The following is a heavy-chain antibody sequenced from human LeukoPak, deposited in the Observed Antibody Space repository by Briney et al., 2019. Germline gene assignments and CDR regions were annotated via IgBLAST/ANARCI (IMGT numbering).Heavy chain of an antibody. Sequence: SRTLSLTCTVSGGSISSGSYYWSWIRQPAGKGLEWIGRIYTSGSTNYNPSLKSRVTISVDTSKNQFSLKLSSVTAADTAVYYCARVDYDYVWGSYRDYWGQGTLVTVSS. CDR1: GGSISSGSYY. V-gene: IGHV4-61*02. J-gene: IGHJ4*02. CDR2: IYTSGST. D-gene: IGHD3-16*02. CDR3: ARVDYDYVWGSYRDY.